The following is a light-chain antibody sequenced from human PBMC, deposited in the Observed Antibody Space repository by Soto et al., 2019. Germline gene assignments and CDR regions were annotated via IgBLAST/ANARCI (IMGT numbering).Light chain of an antibody. CDR1: QTILYSSNNNNY. Sequence: DIVMTQYPDSLAVSLGERATIHCESSQTILYSSNNNNYLAWYQQKPGQPPKLLIYWASTRESGVPAPFSGSGSVTDFTLTISSLQAEDVAVYDCHSDLSAPWTIGQGTKVDSK. J-gene: IGKJ1*01. V-gene: IGKV4-1*01. CDR3: HSDLSAPWT. CDR2: WAS.